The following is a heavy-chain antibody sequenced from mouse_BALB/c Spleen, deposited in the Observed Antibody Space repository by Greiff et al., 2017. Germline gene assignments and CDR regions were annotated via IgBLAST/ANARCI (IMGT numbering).Heavy chain of an antibody. Sequence: QVQLQQSGAELVKPGASVKLSCKASGYTFTSYYMYWVKQRPGQGLEWIGEINPSNGGTNFNEKFKSKATLTVDKSSSTAYMQLSSLTSEDSAVYYCAPQPGMDYWGQGTSVTVSS. V-gene: IGHV1S81*02. CDR2: INPSNGGT. CDR1: GYTFTSYY. J-gene: IGHJ4*01. D-gene: IGHD6-1*01. CDR3: APQPGMDY.